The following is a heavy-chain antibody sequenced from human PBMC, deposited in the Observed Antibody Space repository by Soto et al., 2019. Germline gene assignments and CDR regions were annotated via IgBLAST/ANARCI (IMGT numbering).Heavy chain of an antibody. Sequence: ASVQVSGKAAGFTFSTNDINWVRQAPGQGLQWMGWMNANVDATDSPQEFKGRVTMTWNASISTAYMELSNLKSDDTAVYYCAREVVDGSSLWLDYWGQGTLVTVSS. V-gene: IGHV1-8*01. CDR1: GFTFSTND. CDR3: AREVVDGSSLWLDY. CDR2: MNANVDAT. D-gene: IGHD3-10*01. J-gene: IGHJ4*02.